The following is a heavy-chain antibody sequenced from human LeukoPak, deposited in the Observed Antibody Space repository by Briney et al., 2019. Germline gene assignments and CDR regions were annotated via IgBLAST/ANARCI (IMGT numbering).Heavy chain of an antibody. CDR3: AKAASNSWYYFDY. D-gene: IGHD6-13*01. CDR1: GFTFSSYA. J-gene: IGHJ4*02. V-gene: IGHV3-23*01. Sequence: GGSLRPSCAASGFTFSSYAMSWVRQAPGKGLEWVSAISGSDYSTYYADSVKGRFTISGDNSKNTLYLQMSSLRAEDTAVYHCAKAASNSWYYFDYWGQGTLVTVSS. CDR2: ISGSDYST.